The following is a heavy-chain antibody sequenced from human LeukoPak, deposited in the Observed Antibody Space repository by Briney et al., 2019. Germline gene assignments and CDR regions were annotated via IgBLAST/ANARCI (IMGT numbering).Heavy chain of an antibody. Sequence: ASVRVSCKASGYTFTGYYMHWARQAPGQGLEWMGWINPNSGGTNYAQKFQGWVTMTRDTSISTAYMELSRLRSDDTAVYYCARGDSSGYAFDYWGQGTLVTVSS. V-gene: IGHV1-2*04. CDR2: INPNSGGT. J-gene: IGHJ4*02. CDR1: GYTFTGYY. CDR3: ARGDSSGYAFDY. D-gene: IGHD3-22*01.